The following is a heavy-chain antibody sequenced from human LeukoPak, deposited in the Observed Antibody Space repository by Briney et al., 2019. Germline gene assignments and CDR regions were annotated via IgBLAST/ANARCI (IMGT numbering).Heavy chain of an antibody. CDR3: ARLGITGATLYYFDY. J-gene: IGHJ4*02. CDR1: GYTFTTYW. V-gene: IGHV5-51*01. CDR2: IYPGDSDT. D-gene: IGHD1-20*01. Sequence: GESLKISCKGSGYTFTTYWIAWVRQMPGKGLEWMGIIYPGDSDTRYSPSFQGPVTNSADKSISTAYLQWSSLKASDTAMFYCARLGITGATLYYFDYWGQGTLVTVSS.